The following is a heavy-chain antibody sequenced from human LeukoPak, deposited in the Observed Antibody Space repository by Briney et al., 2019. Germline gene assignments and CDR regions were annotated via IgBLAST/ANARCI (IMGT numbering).Heavy chain of an antibody. CDR3: AREMWVRGVIITMGWFDP. Sequence: GASVKVSCKASGYTFTSCGISWVRQAPGQGLEWMGWISAYNGNTNYAQKLQGRVTMTTDTSTSTAYMELRSLRSDDTAVYYCAREMWVRGVIITMGWFDPWGQGTLVTVSS. J-gene: IGHJ5*02. CDR2: ISAYNGNT. CDR1: GYTFTSCG. D-gene: IGHD3-10*01. V-gene: IGHV1-18*01.